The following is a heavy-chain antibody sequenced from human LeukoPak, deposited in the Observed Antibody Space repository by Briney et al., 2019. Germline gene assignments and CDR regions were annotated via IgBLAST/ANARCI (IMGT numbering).Heavy chain of an antibody. CDR1: EFTVSSNH. CDR2: ISGSGGST. Sequence: GGSLRLSCAASEFTVSSNHMSWVRQAPGKGLEWVSAISGSGGSTYYADSVKGRFTISRDNSKNTLYLQMNSLRAEDTAVYYCAKFPATAYDFWSGYLDYWGQGTLVTVSS. V-gene: IGHV3-23*01. D-gene: IGHD3-3*01. J-gene: IGHJ4*02. CDR3: AKFPATAYDFWSGYLDY.